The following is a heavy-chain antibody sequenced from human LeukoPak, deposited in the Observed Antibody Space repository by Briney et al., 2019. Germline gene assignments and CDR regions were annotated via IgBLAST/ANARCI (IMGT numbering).Heavy chain of an antibody. V-gene: IGHV4-59*01. Sequence: SETLSLTCTVSGSXISSYYCSWIRQPPGKGLEWIGYMYYSGSTNYNPSLKSRVTISVDTSKNQFSLRLSSVTAADTAVYYCASFPGTSRFQYWGQGTLVTVSS. D-gene: IGHD3-3*01. J-gene: IGHJ4*02. CDR1: GSXISSYY. CDR2: MYYSGST. CDR3: ASFPGTSRFQY.